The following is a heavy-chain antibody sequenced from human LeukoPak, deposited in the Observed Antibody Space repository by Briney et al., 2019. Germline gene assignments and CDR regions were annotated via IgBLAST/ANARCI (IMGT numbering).Heavy chain of an antibody. CDR2: INHSGST. J-gene: IGHJ5*02. CDR3: ARGPVSSNGGHTLLVDP. Sequence: PSETLSLTCAVYGGSFSGYYWSWIRQPPGKGLEWIGEINHSGSTNYNPSLKSRVTISVDTSKNQFSLKLSSVTAADTAVYYCARGPVSSNGGHTLLVDPWGQGTLVTVSS. CDR1: GGSFSGYY. V-gene: IGHV4-34*01. D-gene: IGHD2-8*01.